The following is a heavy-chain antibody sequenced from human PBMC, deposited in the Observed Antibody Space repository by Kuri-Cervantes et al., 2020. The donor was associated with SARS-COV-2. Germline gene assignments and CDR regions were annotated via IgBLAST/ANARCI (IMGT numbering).Heavy chain of an antibody. Sequence: GESLKISCAASGSTFSSYGMHWVRQAPGKGLEWVAFIRYDGSNKYYADSVKGRFTISRDNSKNTLYLQMNSLRAEDTAVYYCAKDRSSGWPNYYYYGMGVWGQGTTVTVSS. CDR2: IRYDGSNK. CDR1: GSTFSSYG. J-gene: IGHJ6*02. CDR3: AKDRSSGWPNYYYYGMGV. D-gene: IGHD6-19*01. V-gene: IGHV3-30*02.